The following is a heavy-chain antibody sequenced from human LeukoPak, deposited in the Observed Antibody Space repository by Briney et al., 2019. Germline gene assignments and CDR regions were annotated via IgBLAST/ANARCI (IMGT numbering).Heavy chain of an antibody. J-gene: IGHJ5*02. V-gene: IGHV4-30-2*01. CDR3: ARAHRNYCSGGSCYGGWFDP. CDR2: IYHSGST. CDR1: GGSISSGGYS. D-gene: IGHD2-15*01. Sequence: SETLSLTCAVSGGSISSGGYSWSWIRQPPGKGLEWIGYIYHSGSTYYTPSLKSRVTISVDRSKTQFSLKLSSVTAADTAVYCCARAHRNYCSGGSCYGGWFDPWGQGTLVTVSS.